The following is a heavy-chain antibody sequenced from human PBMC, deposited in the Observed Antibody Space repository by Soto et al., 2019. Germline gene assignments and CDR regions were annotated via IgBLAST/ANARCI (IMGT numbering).Heavy chain of an antibody. J-gene: IGHJ6*02. CDR2: IIPIFGTA. D-gene: IGHD2-2*01. Sequence: SVKVSCKASGGTFSSYAISWVRQAPGQGLEWMGGIIPIFGTANYAQKFQGRVTITADESTSTAYMELSSLRSEDTAVYYCARDCSTEYIDYYYGMDVWDQGTTVTVSS. V-gene: IGHV1-69*13. CDR1: GGTFSSYA. CDR3: ARDCSTEYIDYYYGMDV.